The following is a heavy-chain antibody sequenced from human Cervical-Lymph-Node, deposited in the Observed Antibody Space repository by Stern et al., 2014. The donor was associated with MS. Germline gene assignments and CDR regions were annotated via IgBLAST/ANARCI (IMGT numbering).Heavy chain of an antibody. Sequence: VQLVESGAEVKKPGSSVRVSCKASGVTFSSNAITWVRQAPGKGLEWMGGSIPIFATANYAQKFQGRVTITADESTNIAYMELSSLRSEDTAVYYCARRRCSGINCFYGMDVWGQGTTVTVSS. CDR1: GVTFSSNA. D-gene: IGHD2-15*01. J-gene: IGHJ6*02. CDR2: SIPIFATA. CDR3: ARRRCSGINCFYGMDV. V-gene: IGHV1-69*01.